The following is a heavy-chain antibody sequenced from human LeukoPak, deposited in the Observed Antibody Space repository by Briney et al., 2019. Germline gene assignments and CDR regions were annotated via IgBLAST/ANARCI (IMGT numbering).Heavy chain of an antibody. D-gene: IGHD3-22*01. CDR2: IRSKASSYAT. CDR3: TRPSYDSSVSGVVY. CDR1: GFTFSGSA. V-gene: IGHV3-73*01. Sequence: GGSLRLSCATSGFTFSGSAIHWVRQASGKGLEWVGRIRSKASSYATTDVASVRGRFSISRDDSKNTAYLQMNSLKTEDTAVYYCTRPSYDSSVSGVVYWGQGTLVTVSS. J-gene: IGHJ4*02.